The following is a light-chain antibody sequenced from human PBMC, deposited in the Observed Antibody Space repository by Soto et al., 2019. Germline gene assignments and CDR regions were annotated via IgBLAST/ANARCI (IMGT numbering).Light chain of an antibody. V-gene: IGLV1-47*01. Sequence: QSVLTQPPSASGTPGQRVTISCSGSSSNIGSNYVCWYQQLPGTAPRLLIYRNDQRPSGVPDRFSGSKSGTSASLAISWLRSEDEADYYCAAWDDSLTGPVFGGGTKLTVL. CDR2: RND. CDR1: SSNIGSNY. J-gene: IGLJ2*01. CDR3: AAWDDSLTGPV.